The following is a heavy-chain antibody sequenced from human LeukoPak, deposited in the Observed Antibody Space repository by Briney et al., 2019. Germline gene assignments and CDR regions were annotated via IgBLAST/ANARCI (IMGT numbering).Heavy chain of an antibody. J-gene: IGHJ4*02. CDR1: GFTFSSYE. CDR2: ISSSGSTI. Sequence: QPGGSLRLSCAASGFTFSSYEMNWVCQAPEKGLEWVSYISSSGSTIYYADSVKGRFTISRDNAKNSLYLQMNSLRAEDTAVYYCASSRPYCTNGVCFYFDYWGQGTLVTVSS. D-gene: IGHD2-8*01. V-gene: IGHV3-48*03. CDR3: ASSRPYCTNGVCFYFDY.